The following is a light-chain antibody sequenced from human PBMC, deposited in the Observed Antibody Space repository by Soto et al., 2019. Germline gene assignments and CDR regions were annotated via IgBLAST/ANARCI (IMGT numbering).Light chain of an antibody. Sequence: DSQMTQSPSTLSASVVDRVTITCRASRSISRWLAWYQQKPGTVPKLLIYEASTLESGDPSRFSGSRSGTEFTLTVSSLQPDDFATYYCQQYNDSFPYTFGQGTKLEIK. V-gene: IGKV1-5*03. CDR3: QQYNDSFPYT. J-gene: IGKJ2*01. CDR1: RSISRW. CDR2: EAS.